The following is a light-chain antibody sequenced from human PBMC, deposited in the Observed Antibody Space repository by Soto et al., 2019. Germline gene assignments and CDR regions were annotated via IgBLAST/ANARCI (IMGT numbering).Light chain of an antibody. J-gene: IGKJ5*01. CDR2: STS. Sequence: DIQLTQSPSFLSASVGDIVTITGRASQGISGYLAWYQQKPGKVPKLLIYSTSTLQSGVKSRFSGSASGTEFTLSIRGMQPEDFATYYCKKLNTYLINFGNGQRLELK. CDR3: KKLNTYLIN. CDR1: QGISGY. V-gene: IGKV1-9*01.